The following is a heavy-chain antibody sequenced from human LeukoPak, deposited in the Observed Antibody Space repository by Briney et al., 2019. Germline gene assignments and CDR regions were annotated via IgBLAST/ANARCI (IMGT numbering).Heavy chain of an antibody. CDR3: ARDPLRITVTQTDY. Sequence: GGSLRLSCAASGFTFSTYSMNWVRRAPGKGLERVSYISDGGRSIKYSDSVKGRFTISRDNAKNSLYLQMNRLRVEDTAVYYCARDPLRITVTQTDYWGQGTLVTVSS. V-gene: IGHV3-48*04. D-gene: IGHD3-22*01. J-gene: IGHJ4*02. CDR1: GFTFSTYS. CDR2: ISDGGRSI.